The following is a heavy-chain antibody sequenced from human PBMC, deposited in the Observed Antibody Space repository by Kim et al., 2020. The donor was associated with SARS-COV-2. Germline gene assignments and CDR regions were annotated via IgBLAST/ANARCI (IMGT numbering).Heavy chain of an antibody. D-gene: IGHD3-3*01. J-gene: IGHJ6*03. Sequence: ASVKVSCKASGYTFTSYGISWVRQAPGQGLEWMGWISAYNGNTNYAQKLQGRVTMTTDTSTSTAYMELRSLRSDDTAVYYCARDAATIFGVVKGNYYYYYMNVWGKGTTVTVSS. CDR3: ARDAATIFGVVKGNYYYYYMNV. V-gene: IGHV1-18*01. CDR2: ISAYNGNT. CDR1: GYTFTSYG.